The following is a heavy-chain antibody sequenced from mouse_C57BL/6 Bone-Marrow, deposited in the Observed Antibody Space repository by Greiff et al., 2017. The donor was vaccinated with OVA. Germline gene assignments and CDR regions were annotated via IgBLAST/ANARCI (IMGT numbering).Heavy chain of an antibody. CDR3: ARWYYGSSYED. Sequence: VQLMESGAELARPGASVKLSCKASGYTFTSYGISWVKQRTGQGLEWIGEIYPRSGNTYYNEKFKGKATLTADKSSSTAYMELRSLTSEDSAVYFCARWYYGSSYEDWGQGTTLTVSS. D-gene: IGHD1-1*01. V-gene: IGHV1-81*01. J-gene: IGHJ2*01. CDR2: IYPRSGNT. CDR1: GYTFTSYG.